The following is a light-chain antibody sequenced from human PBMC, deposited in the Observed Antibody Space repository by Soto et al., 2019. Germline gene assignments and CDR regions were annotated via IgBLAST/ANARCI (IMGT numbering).Light chain of an antibody. V-gene: IGKV1-12*01. Sequence: DIQMTQSPSSVSASVGDRVIITCRASQDLSRWLAWYQQKAGKAPQLLIYATSTLQSGVPSRFSVSGSGTEFTLTISSLQPEDFAPYYCQQANSFPHTLGGGTRVEIK. CDR1: QDLSRW. J-gene: IGKJ4*01. CDR3: QQANSFPHT. CDR2: ATS.